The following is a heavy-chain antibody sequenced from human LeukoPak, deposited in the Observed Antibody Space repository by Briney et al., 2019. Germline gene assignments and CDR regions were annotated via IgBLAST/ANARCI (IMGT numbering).Heavy chain of an antibody. CDR3: AKDAYMGYYYLDY. CDR1: GFTFSSYA. CDR2: ISGSGDST. V-gene: IGHV3-23*01. Sequence: GGSLRLSCAASGFTFSSYAMSWVRQAPGKGLEWVSAISGSGDSTYYADSVKGRFTISRDNSKSTLYLQMNSLRAEDTAVYYCAKDAYMGYYYLDYWGQGTLVTVSS. J-gene: IGHJ4*02. D-gene: IGHD5-18*01.